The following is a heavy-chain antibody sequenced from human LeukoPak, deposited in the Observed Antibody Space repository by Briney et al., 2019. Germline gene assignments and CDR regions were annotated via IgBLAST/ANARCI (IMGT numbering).Heavy chain of an antibody. V-gene: IGHV4-4*07. Sequence: PSETLSLTCTVSGGSISSYYWSWIRQPAGKGLEWIGRIYTSGSTNYNPSLKSRVTMSVDTSKNQFSLKLSSVTAADTAAYYCAREGKYSSSWYPWFDPWGQGTLVTVSS. J-gene: IGHJ5*02. CDR1: GGSISSYY. CDR3: AREGKYSSSWYPWFDP. CDR2: IYTSGST. D-gene: IGHD6-13*01.